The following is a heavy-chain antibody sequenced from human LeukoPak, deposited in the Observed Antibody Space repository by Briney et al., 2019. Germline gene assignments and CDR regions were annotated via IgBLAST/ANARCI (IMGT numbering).Heavy chain of an antibody. J-gene: IGHJ3*02. CDR3: ARAEPTLLWFGELLSNAFDI. Sequence: ASVKVSCKASGYTFTSYDINWVRQATGQGLEWMGWMNPNSGNTGYAQKFQGRVTMTRNTSISTAYMELSSLRSEDTAVYYCARAEPTLLWFGELLSNAFDIWGQGTMVTVSS. D-gene: IGHD3-10*01. CDR1: GYTFTSYD. CDR2: MNPNSGNT. V-gene: IGHV1-8*01.